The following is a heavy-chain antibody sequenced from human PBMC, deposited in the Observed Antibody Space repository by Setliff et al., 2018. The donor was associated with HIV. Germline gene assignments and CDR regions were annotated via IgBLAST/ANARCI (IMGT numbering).Heavy chain of an antibody. D-gene: IGHD1-1*01. CDR2: ISYDGSNK. CDR3: AREAVWSDACDI. V-gene: IGHV3-30-3*01. J-gene: IGHJ3*02. CDR1: GFTFSSYA. Sequence: GGSLRLSCAASGFTFSSYAMHWVRQAPGKGLEWVAVISYDGSNKYYADSVKGRFTISRDNSKNTLYLQMNSLRAEDTAVYYCAREAVWSDACDIWGQGTMVTVS.